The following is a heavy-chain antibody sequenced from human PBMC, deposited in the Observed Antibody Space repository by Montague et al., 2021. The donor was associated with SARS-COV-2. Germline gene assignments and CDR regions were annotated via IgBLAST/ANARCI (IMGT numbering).Heavy chain of an antibody. CDR2: FTSVGADT. Sequence: SLRLSCAASGFTFREYSMSWVRHVPGKGLEWVSIFTSVGADTFYADSVKSRCTVSRDISRNLFYLQLNNLRGEDTATYFCARDFCYPIDVDPAHFDYWGQGTLVTVSS. V-gene: IGHV3-23*01. D-gene: IGHD2-15*01. J-gene: IGHJ4*02. CDR1: GFTFREYS. CDR3: ARDFCYPIDVDPAHFDY.